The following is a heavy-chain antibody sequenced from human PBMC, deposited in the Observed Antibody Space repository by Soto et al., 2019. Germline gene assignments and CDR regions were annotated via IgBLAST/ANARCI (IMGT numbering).Heavy chain of an antibody. V-gene: IGHV3-7*01. CDR1: GFTFSSYW. D-gene: IGHD5-12*01. J-gene: IGHJ5*02. CDR3: ARGHGVATTMGWFDP. CDR2: IKQDGSEK. Sequence: GGSLRLSCAASGFTFSSYWMNWVRQAPGKGLEWVANIKQDGSEKYYVDSVKGRFTISRDNAKNSLYLQMTSLRADDTAVYYCARGHGVATTMGWFDPWGQGTLVTVSS.